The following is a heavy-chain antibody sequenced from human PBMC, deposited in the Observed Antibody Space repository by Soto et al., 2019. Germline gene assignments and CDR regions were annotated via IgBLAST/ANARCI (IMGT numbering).Heavy chain of an antibody. D-gene: IGHD3-22*01. CDR3: ARDRLRGYDSSGFYS. Sequence: ASVKVSCKASGYTFTSYGISWVRQAPGQGLEWMGWISPSDGNRNFAQKFEDRVTMTTATSTNTVFLELRSLKSDDTAIYYCARDRLRGYDSSGFYSWGQGTMVTVSS. CDR1: GYTFTSYG. J-gene: IGHJ4*02. V-gene: IGHV1-18*01. CDR2: ISPSDGNR.